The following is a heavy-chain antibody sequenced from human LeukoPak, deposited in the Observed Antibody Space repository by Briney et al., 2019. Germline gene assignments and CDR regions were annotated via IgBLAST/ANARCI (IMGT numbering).Heavy chain of an antibody. V-gene: IGHV4-34*01. D-gene: IGHD3-10*01. Sequence: PSETLSLTCAVYGGSFSGYYWSWIRRPPGKGLEWIGEINHSGSTNYNPSLKSRVTISVDTSKNQISLKLSSVTAADTAVYYCARGRGYYGSGRGYWYFDLWGRGTLVTVSS. CDR2: INHSGST. J-gene: IGHJ2*01. CDR3: ARGRGYYGSGRGYWYFDL. CDR1: GGSFSGYY.